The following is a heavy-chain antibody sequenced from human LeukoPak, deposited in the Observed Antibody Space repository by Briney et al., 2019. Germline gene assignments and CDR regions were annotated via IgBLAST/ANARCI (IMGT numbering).Heavy chain of an antibody. Sequence: QPGRSLRLSCAASGFTFDDYGMSWVRQAPGKGLEWVSGINWNGCSTGYADSVKGRFTISRDNAKNSLYLQMNSLRAEDTALYYCARAGPSELYYYGSGSYFYYYYMDVWGKGTTVTVSS. CDR3: ARAGPSELYYYGSGSYFYYYYMDV. V-gene: IGHV3-20*04. CDR1: GFTFDDYG. J-gene: IGHJ6*03. D-gene: IGHD3-10*01. CDR2: INWNGCST.